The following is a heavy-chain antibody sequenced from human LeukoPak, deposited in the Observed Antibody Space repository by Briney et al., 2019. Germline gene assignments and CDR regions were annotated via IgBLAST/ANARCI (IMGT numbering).Heavy chain of an antibody. CDR3: AKDGYGSGGRWFDP. CDR1: GFSFSTFG. CDR2: FRGNGGST. Sequence: GGTLRLSCAASGFSFSTFGMSWVRQAPGKGLEWISSFRGNGGSTYYAESVRGRFTISRDKSKDTLYLQMNSLRAEDSAVYYCAKDGYGSGGRWFDPWGRGTLVTVSS. V-gene: IGHV3-23*01. J-gene: IGHJ5*02. D-gene: IGHD3-10*01.